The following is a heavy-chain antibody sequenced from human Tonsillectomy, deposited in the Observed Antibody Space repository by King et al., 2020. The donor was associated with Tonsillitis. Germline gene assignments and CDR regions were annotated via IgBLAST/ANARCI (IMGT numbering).Heavy chain of an antibody. CDR2: ISSSSDFI. CDR3: ARSGTALGGFDP. Sequence: VQLVESGGGLVKPGGSLRLSCAVSGFTFTSYSMTWVRQAPGKGLEWVSSISSSSDFIFYADSVKGRFTISRDNAKNSLYLQMNSLRAEDTAVYYCARSGTALGGFDPWGQGTLVTVSS. D-gene: IGHD1-26*01. J-gene: IGHJ5*02. V-gene: IGHV3-21*01. CDR1: GFTFTSYS.